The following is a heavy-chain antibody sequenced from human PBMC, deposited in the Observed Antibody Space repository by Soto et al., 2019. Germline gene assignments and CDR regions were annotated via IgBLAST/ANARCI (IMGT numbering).Heavy chain of an antibody. D-gene: IGHD6-6*01. Sequence: GGSLRLSCTASGFTFGDYAMSWFRQAPGKGLEWVGFIRSKAYGGTTEYAASVKGRFTISRDDSKSIAHLQMNSLKTEDTAVYYCTRFALGSSYYGMDVWGQGTTVTVSS. J-gene: IGHJ6*02. V-gene: IGHV3-49*03. CDR1: GFTFGDYA. CDR2: IRSKAYGGTT. CDR3: TRFALGSSYYGMDV.